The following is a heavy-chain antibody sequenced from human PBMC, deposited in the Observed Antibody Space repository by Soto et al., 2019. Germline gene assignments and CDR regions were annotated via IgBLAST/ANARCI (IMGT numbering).Heavy chain of an antibody. CDR2: ISAYNGNT. Sequence: GASVKVSCKASGYTFTSYGISWVRQAPGQGLEWMGWISAYNGNTNYAQKLQGRVTMTTDTSTSTAYMELRSLRSDDTAVYYCARDTITYRTTGSDYYYYYGMDVWGQGTTVTVSS. CDR3: ARDTITYRTTGSDYYYYYGMDV. CDR1: GYTFTSYG. D-gene: IGHD1-7*01. J-gene: IGHJ6*02. V-gene: IGHV1-18*01.